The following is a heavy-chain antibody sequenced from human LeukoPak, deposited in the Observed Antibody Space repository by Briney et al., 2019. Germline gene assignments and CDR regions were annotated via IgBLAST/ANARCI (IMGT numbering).Heavy chain of an antibody. Sequence: ASVKVSCKASGYTFTNNYLHRVRQAPGQGLEWMGMIYPRDGSTSYAQNFQGRVTVTRDTSTTTVHMELRGLRSEDTAVYYCARDQEGFDYWGQGTVVTVSS. V-gene: IGHV1-46*01. CDR1: GYTFTNNY. CDR2: IYPRDGST. J-gene: IGHJ4*02. CDR3: ARDQEGFDY.